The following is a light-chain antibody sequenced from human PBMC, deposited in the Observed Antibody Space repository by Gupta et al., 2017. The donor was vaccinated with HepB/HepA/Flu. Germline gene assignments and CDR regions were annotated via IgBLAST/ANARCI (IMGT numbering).Light chain of an antibody. CDR3: QQLNSYPRT. V-gene: IGKV1-9*01. Sequence: DIQLTQSPSFLSASVGDRVTITCRASQGISSYLAWYQQKPGKTPKLLIYGGSTLQSGVPSRFSGSGSGTEFTLTIGSLQSEDFATYYCQQLNSYPRTFGQGTKLEIK. CDR2: GGS. CDR1: QGISSY. J-gene: IGKJ2*02.